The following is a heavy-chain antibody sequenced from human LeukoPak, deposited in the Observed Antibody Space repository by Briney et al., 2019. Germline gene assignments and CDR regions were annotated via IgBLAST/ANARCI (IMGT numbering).Heavy chain of an antibody. CDR2: IYYSGST. D-gene: IGHD3-16*01. V-gene: IGHV4-39*01. CDR3: ARLMYYYYYGMDV. J-gene: IGHJ6*02. Sequence: SETLSLTCTVSGGSISSSSYYWGWIRQPPGKGLEWIGSIYYSGSTYYNPSLKSRVTISVDTSKNQFSLKLSSVTAADTAVYYCARLMYYYYYGMDVWGQGTTVTVSS. CDR1: GGSISSSSYY.